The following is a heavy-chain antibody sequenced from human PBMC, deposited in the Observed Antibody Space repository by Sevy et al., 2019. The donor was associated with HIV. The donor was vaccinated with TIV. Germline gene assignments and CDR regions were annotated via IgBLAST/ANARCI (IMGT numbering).Heavy chain of an antibody. Sequence: GGSLRLSCAASGFTFSSYSMNWVRQAPGKGLEWVSSISSSSSYIYYADSVKGRFTISRDNAKNSLYLQMNSLRAEDTAVYYCARDYRNMVTGLGYWGQGTLVTVSS. J-gene: IGHJ4*02. V-gene: IGHV3-21*01. CDR1: GFTFSSYS. D-gene: IGHD5-18*01. CDR2: ISSSSSYI. CDR3: ARDYRNMVTGLGY.